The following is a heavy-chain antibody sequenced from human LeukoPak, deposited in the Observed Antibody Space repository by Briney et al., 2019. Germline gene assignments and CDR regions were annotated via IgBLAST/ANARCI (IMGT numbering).Heavy chain of an antibody. CDR2: INWNGDRT. Sequence: PGGARRLSCAASGFTFDDYGMSWVRQAPGKGLEWVSGINWNGDRTGYADSVRGRFTISRDNAKNSLYLQMNSLRAEDTALYYCARKGYYGSGTYLDYWGQGTLVTVSS. V-gene: IGHV3-20*04. CDR3: ARKGYYGSGTYLDY. CDR1: GFTFDDYG. D-gene: IGHD3-10*01. J-gene: IGHJ4*02.